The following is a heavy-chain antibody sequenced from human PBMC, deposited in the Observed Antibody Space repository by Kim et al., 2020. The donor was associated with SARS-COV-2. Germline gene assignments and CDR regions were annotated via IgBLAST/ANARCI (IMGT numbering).Heavy chain of an antibody. D-gene: IGHD3-22*01. V-gene: IGHV7-4-1*02. Sequence: ASVKVSCKASGYTFTSYAMNWVRQAPGQGLEWMGWINTNTGNPTYAQGFTGRFVFSLDTSVSTAFLQISSLKAEDTAVYYCAREGLGMLVVVTNRAEYYFDDWGQGPPLTASS. CDR1: GYTFTSYA. CDR2: INTNTGNP. CDR3: AREGLGMLVVVTNRAEYYFDD. J-gene: IGHJ4*02.